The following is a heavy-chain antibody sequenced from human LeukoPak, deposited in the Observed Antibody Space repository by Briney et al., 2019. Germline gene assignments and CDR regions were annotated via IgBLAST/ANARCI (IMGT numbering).Heavy chain of an antibody. CDR3: ARGLGIAAAGTRASTAGY. CDR2: MNPNSGNT. CDR1: GYTFTSYD. D-gene: IGHD6-13*01. V-gene: IGHV1-8*01. J-gene: IGHJ4*02. Sequence: ASVKVSCKAPGYTFTSYDINWVRQATGQGLEWMGWMNPNSGNTGYAQKFQGRVTMTRNTSISTAYMELSSLRSEDTAVYYCARGLGIAAAGTRASTAGYWGQGTLVTVSS.